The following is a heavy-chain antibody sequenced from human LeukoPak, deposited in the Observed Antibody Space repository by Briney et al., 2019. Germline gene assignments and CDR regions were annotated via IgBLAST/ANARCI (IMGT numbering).Heavy chain of an antibody. J-gene: IGHJ6*02. CDR1: GFTFSSYG. CDR3: ARDLEWSGGMYCGGDCSEGMDV. Sequence: GGSLRLSCAASGFTFSSYGMHWVRQAPGKGLEWVAVIWYDGSNKYYADSVKGRFTISRDNSKNTLYLQMNSLRAGDTAVYYCARDLEWSGGMYCGGDCSEGMDVWGQGTTVTVSS. V-gene: IGHV3-33*01. D-gene: IGHD2-21*02. CDR2: IWYDGSNK.